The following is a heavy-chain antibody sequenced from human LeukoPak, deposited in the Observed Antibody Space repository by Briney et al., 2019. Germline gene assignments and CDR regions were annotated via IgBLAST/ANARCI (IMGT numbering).Heavy chain of an antibody. J-gene: IGHJ6*03. Sequence: GASVKVSCKVSGDILTDLSMHWVRQAPGKGLEWMGGFDPDDGETIYAQRFQGRVTMTEDTSTDTAYMYLSSLRSEDTAVYYCATVRPKARSGSYFHYYDYMDVGGQGTTVTVSS. CDR1: GDILTDLS. V-gene: IGHV1-24*01. D-gene: IGHD1-26*01. CDR2: FDPDDGET. CDR3: ATVRPKARSGSYFHYYDYMDV.